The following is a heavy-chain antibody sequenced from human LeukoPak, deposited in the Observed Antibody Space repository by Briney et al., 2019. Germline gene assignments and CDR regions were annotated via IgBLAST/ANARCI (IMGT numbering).Heavy chain of an antibody. CDR1: GYTFTNYG. CDR2: FDPEDGET. D-gene: IGHD3-9*01. Sequence: LRASVKVSCKASGYTFTNYGMNWVRQAPGKGLEWMGGFDPEDGETIYAQKFQGRVTMTEDTSTDTAYMELSSLRSEDTAVYYCATDGRIRYFDWWLWGQGTLVTVSS. J-gene: IGHJ4*02. V-gene: IGHV1-24*01. CDR3: ATDGRIRYFDWWL.